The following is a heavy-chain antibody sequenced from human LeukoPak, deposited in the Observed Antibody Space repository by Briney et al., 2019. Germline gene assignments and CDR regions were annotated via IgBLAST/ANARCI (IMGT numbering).Heavy chain of an antibody. CDR1: GGSISSYY. D-gene: IGHD2-15*01. CDR2: IYYSGST. Sequence: SETLSLTCTVSGGSISSYYWSWIRQPPGKGLEWIGYIYYSGSTNYNPSLKSRVTISVDTSENQFSLKLSSVTAADTAVYYCATSVKYCSGGSCYSEALDIWGQGTMVTVSS. V-gene: IGHV4-59*01. J-gene: IGHJ3*02. CDR3: ATSVKYCSGGSCYSEALDI.